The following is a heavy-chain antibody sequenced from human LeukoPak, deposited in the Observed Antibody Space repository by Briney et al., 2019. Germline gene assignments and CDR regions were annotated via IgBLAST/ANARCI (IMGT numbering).Heavy chain of an antibody. V-gene: IGHV3-9*01. Sequence: GRSLRLSCAVSGFSFDDYAMHWVRQAPGKGLEWVSGISWNSDTIGKAGPVKGRSTFSRTSAKNSLYLQMNSLGAEDTAVYDCAKDISGTYWAALDYWGQGTRVTVSS. J-gene: IGHJ4*02. CDR3: AKDISGTYWAALDY. CDR1: GFSFDDYA. D-gene: IGHD1-26*01. CDR2: ISWNSDTI.